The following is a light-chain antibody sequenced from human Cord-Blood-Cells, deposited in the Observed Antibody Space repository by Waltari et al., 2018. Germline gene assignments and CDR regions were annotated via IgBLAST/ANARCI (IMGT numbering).Light chain of an antibody. CDR2: KDS. V-gene: IGLV3-25*02. CDR3: QSADSSGTWV. Sequence: SYELTQPPSVLVSPGQTARITCSGDALPKQYAYWYQQKPGQAPGLVIYKDSERPSGIPERFSGSSSGTTVTLTISGVQAEDEADYYCQSADSSGTWVFGGGTKLTVL. J-gene: IGLJ3*02. CDR1: ALPKQY.